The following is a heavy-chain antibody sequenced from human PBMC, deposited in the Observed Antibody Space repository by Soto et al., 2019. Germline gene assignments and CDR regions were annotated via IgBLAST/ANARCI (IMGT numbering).Heavy chain of an antibody. V-gene: IGHV4-30-2*01. CDR3: ARVLPRCYFDL. Sequence: QLRLQESGSGLVKPSQTLSLTCAVSGGSFSGANYSWTWIRQPPAKGLEWLGYIYHSGSTYYNPSLKSRVTMSVARSRNKLSRNLSSGTAADTAVYSCARVLPRCYFDLLGRGTLVTVSS. D-gene: IGHD2-8*01. CDR2: IYHSGST. J-gene: IGHJ2*01. CDR1: GGSFSGANYS.